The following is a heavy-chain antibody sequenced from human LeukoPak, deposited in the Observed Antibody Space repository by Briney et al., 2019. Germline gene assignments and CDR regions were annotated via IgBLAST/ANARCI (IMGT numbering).Heavy chain of an antibody. D-gene: IGHD3-22*01. V-gene: IGHV1-58*01. CDR1: GFTFTSSA. CDR2: IVVGSGNT. Sequence: SVKVSCKASGFTFTSSAVQWVRQARGQRLEWIGWIVVGSGNTNYAQKFQERVTITRDMSTSTAYMELSSLRSEDTAVYYCAREVEVVVITRRAKAFDIWGQGTMVTVSS. CDR3: AREVEVVVITRRAKAFDI. J-gene: IGHJ3*02.